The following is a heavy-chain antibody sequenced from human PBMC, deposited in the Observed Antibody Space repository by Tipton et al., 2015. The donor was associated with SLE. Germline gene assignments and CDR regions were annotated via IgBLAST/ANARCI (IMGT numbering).Heavy chain of an antibody. CDR1: GGSISSHY. J-gene: IGHJ3*02. CDR2: IYYSGST. CDR3: ARAEDGHAFDI. V-gene: IGHV4-59*11. Sequence: TLSLTCTVSGGSISSHYWSWIRQPPGKGLEWIGYIYYSGSTNYNPSLKSRVTISVDTSKNQFSLKLSSVTAADTAMYYCARAEDGHAFDIWGQGTMVTVSS. D-gene: IGHD5-24*01.